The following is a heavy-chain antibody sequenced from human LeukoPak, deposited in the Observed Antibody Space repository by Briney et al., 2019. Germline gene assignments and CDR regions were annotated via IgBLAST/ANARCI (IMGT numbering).Heavy chain of an antibody. D-gene: IGHD1-26*01. Sequence: ASVKVSCKASGYTFTGYYMHWVRQAPGQGLEWMGWINPNSGGTNYAQKFQGRVTMTRDTSISTAYMELSRLRSDDTAVYYCARDIGGATPFDYWGQGTLVTVSS. CDR1: GYTFTGYY. V-gene: IGHV1-2*02. CDR2: INPNSGGT. J-gene: IGHJ4*02. CDR3: ARDIGGATPFDY.